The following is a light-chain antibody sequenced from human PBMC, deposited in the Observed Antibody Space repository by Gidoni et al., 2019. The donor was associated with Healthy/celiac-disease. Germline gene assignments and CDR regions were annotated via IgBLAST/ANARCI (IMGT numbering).Light chain of an antibody. J-gene: IGKJ4*01. CDR1: QDISNY. CDR3: QQYDNLPLT. Sequence: DIQMTKSPSSLSASVGDRVTITCQASQDISNYLNWYQQKPGKAPKLLIYDASYLETGVPSMFSGSGSGTDFTFTISSLQPEDIATYYCQQYDNLPLTFGGGTKVEIK. CDR2: DAS. V-gene: IGKV1-33*01.